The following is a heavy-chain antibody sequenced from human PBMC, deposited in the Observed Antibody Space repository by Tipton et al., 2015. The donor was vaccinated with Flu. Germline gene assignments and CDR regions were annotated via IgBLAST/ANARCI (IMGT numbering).Heavy chain of an antibody. CDR3: AREGSSWYRHWYYGMDV. J-gene: IGHJ6*02. CDR2: IYTSGST. Sequence: TLSLTCTVSGGSISSGSYYWSWIRQPAGKGLEWIGRIYTSGSTNYNPSLKSRVTISVDTSKNQFSLKLSSVTAAGTAVYYCAREGSSWYRHWYYGMDVWGQGTTVTVSS. D-gene: IGHD6-13*01. CDR1: GGSISSGSYY. V-gene: IGHV4-61*02.